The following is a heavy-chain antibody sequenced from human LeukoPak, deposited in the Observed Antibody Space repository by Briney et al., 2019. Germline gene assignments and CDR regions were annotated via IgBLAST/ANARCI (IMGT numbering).Heavy chain of an antibody. CDR1: GFTFSRYW. J-gene: IGHJ6*03. CDR3: AKIGLSSGWEDYYYYYMDV. CDR2: IKQDGSEK. D-gene: IGHD6-19*01. V-gene: IGHV3-7*01. Sequence: GGSLRLSCAASGFTFSRYWMSWVRQAPGKGLEWVANIKQDGSEKYYVDSVKGRFTISRDNAKNSLYLQMNSLRAEDTAVYYCAKIGLSSGWEDYYYYYMDVWGKGTTVTISS.